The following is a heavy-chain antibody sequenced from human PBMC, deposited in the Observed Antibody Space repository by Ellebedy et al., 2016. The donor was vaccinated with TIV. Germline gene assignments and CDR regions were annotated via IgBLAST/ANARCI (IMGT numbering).Heavy chain of an antibody. CDR2: IKREIDGGIT. CDR1: GFVFSNAW. Sequence: PGGSLRLSCAASGFVFSNAWMHWVRQAPGKGLEWVGRIKREIDGGITDYAAPVKGRFTISRDDSTNMLYLQINSLKIEDTAGYYCSTYGDYQPVDYWGPGTLVTVSS. CDR3: STYGDYQPVDY. D-gene: IGHD4-17*01. V-gene: IGHV3-15*07. J-gene: IGHJ4*02.